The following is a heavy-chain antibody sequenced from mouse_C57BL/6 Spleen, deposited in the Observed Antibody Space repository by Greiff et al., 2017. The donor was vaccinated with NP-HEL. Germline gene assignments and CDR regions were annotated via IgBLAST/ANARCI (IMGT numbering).Heavy chain of an antibody. D-gene: IGHD2-3*01. J-gene: IGHJ2*01. CDR2: IYPGDGYT. Sequence: VQLQQSGAELVKPGASVKISCKASGYAFSSYWMNWVKQRPGKGLEWIGQIYPGDGYTNYNGKFKGKATLTADKSSSTAYMQLSSLTSEDSAVYFCARRTYDGYLDYWGQGTTLTVSS. V-gene: IGHV1-80*01. CDR3: ARRTYDGYLDY. CDR1: GYAFSSYW.